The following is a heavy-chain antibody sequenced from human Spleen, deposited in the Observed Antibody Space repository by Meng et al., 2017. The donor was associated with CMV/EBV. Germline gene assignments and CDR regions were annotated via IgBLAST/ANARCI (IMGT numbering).Heavy chain of an antibody. J-gene: IGHJ5*01. CDR3: ARGVRGKCSNGVCHIEGYLDS. V-gene: IGHV1-2*02. D-gene: IGHD2-8*01. Sequence: ASVKVSCKASGYTFTDYYMHWVRQAPGQGPEWMGWINPKSGGTNFAQKFQDRVTMTRATSITTMYMELSSLRSDDTAVYFCARGVRGKCSNGVCHIEGYLDSWGQGTQVTVSS. CDR1: GYTFTDYY. CDR2: INPKSGGT.